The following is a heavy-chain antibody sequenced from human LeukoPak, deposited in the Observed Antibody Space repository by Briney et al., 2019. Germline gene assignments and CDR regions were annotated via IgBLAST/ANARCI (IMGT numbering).Heavy chain of an antibody. Sequence: GGSLRLSCAASGFTFSSYTMTWVRQSAGKGLEWVSVISGSGDTTFYADSVKGRFTISRDNSKNTLYMQMNSLRVEDTAVYYCAKDLRYYYDSSGFDYWGQGTLVTVSS. CDR1: GFTFSSYT. V-gene: IGHV3-23*01. CDR3: AKDLRYYYDSSGFDY. J-gene: IGHJ4*02. D-gene: IGHD3-22*01. CDR2: ISGSGDTT.